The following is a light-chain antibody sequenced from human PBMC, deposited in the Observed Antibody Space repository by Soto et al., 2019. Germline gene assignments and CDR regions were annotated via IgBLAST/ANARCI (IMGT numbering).Light chain of an antibody. CDR2: TNR. J-gene: IGLJ1*01. V-gene: IGLV1-40*01. CDR1: SSNIGAGYH. Sequence: QSALTQPPSVSGAPGQRVTMSCTGSSSNIGAGYHVHWYQQLPGTAPKLLIYTNRYRPSGVPDRFSGSRSGTSASLAITGRQAEDEADYYCESYDSSLGYVFGTGTKVTVL. CDR3: ESYDSSLGYV.